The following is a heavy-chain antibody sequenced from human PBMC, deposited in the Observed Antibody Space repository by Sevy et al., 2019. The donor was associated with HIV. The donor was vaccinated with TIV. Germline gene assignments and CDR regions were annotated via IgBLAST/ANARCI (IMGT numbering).Heavy chain of an antibody. V-gene: IGHV3-7*01. J-gene: IGHJ4*02. D-gene: IGHD3-16*01. Sequence: GGSLRLSCAASGFTFSDYWMSWVRQAPEKGLEWVASIKQDGSKKYYVDSIKGRFIVSRDNAKKSLYLEMSSLRAEDTAVYYCARLKLHYDPYYFDLWGQGTLVTVSS. CDR2: IKQDGSKK. CDR1: GFTFSDYW. CDR3: ARLKLHYDPYYFDL.